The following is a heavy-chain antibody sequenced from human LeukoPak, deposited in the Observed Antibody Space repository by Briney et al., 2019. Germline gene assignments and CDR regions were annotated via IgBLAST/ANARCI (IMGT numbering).Heavy chain of an antibody. CDR2: ISWSSGSI. J-gene: IGHJ3*02. V-gene: IGHV3-9*01. D-gene: IGHD1-26*01. CDR3: AKDASGEWEPGDAFDI. CDR1: GFTFDDYA. Sequence: GGSLRLSCAASGFTFDDYAMHWVRHAPGKGLEWVSGISWSSGSIGYADSVKGRFTISRDNAKNSLYLQMNSLRAEDTALYYCAKDASGEWEPGDAFDIWGQGTMVTVSS.